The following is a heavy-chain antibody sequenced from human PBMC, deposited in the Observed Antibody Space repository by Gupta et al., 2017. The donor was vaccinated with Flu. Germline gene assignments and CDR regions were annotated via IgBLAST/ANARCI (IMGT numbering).Heavy chain of an antibody. J-gene: IGHJ5*01. CDR3: ARVMTPVLPFLERQNGRWFDS. CDR2: LSGSGDRT. V-gene: IGHV3-23*01. Sequence: VRQTPGKGLEWVSSLSGSGDRTYYAESVKGRFTISRDSSKNTLYLQMNSLRAEDTAVYYCARVMTPVLPFLERQNGRWFDSWGQGTLVTVSS. D-gene: IGHD3-3*01.